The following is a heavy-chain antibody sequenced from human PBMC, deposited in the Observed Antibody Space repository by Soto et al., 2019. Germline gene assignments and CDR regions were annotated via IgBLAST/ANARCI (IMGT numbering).Heavy chain of an antibody. CDR2: ISASNGNT. CDR1: GYTFNKYS. D-gene: IGHD4-17*01. CDR3: TRGHGDFAGDFDY. V-gene: IGHV1-18*04. J-gene: IGHJ4*02. Sequence: QGQLVQSGAEVKKPGASVKVSCKASGYTFNKYSISWVRQAPGQGREWRGWISASNGNTDFAQKLQGRVTMAIDTSTSTAYMELRSLRSDDTAVFYCTRGHGDFAGDFDYWGQGTLVTVSS.